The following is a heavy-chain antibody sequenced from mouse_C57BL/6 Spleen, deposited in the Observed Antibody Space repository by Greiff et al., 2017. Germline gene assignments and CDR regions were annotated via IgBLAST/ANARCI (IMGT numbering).Heavy chain of an antibody. J-gene: IGHJ3*01. CDR1: GYTFTDYY. CDR2: INPNNGGT. D-gene: IGHD2-2*01. CDR3: AREGYGYAFAY. Sequence: EVQLQQSGPELVKPGASVKISCKASGYTFTDYYMNWVKQSHGKSLEWIGAINPNNGGTSYNQKFKGKATLTVDKSSSTAYMELRSLTSEDSAVYYCAREGYGYAFAYWGQGTLVTVSA. V-gene: IGHV1-26*01.